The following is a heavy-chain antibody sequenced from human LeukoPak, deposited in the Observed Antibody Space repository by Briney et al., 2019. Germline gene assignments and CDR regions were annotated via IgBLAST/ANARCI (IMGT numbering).Heavy chain of an antibody. Sequence: SETLSLTCTVSGGSISSYYWSWIRQPPGKGLEWIGNIYYSGSTNYNPSLKSRVTISLDTSKNQFSLKVSSVTDADTAVYYCARVRRAYGDYVPVDNWFDPWGQGTLVTVSS. CDR1: GGSISSYY. J-gene: IGHJ5*02. V-gene: IGHV4-59*01. CDR3: ARVRRAYGDYVPVDNWFDP. D-gene: IGHD4-17*01. CDR2: IYYSGST.